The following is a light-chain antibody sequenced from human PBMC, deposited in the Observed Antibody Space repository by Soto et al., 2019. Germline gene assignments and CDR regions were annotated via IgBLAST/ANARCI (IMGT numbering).Light chain of an antibody. CDR1: QSVFKSSDNKNY. J-gene: IGKJ4*01. V-gene: IGKV4-1*01. CDR2: LAS. CDR3: QQYHSPPVT. Sequence: DIVMTQSPDSLAVSLGERATINYKSSQSVFKSSDNKNYLAWYQQKPGQSPKLLIYLASTRESGVPDRFSGSGSGTDFTLTISGLQAEDVAAYYCQQYHSPPVTFGGGTKVEIK.